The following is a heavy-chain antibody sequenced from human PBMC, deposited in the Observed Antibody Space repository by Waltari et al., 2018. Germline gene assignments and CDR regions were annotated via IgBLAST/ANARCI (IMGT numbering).Heavy chain of an antibody. CDR1: ADSIRSNKW. D-gene: IGHD2-15*01. CDR2: IYQSGGT. V-gene: IGHV4-4*02. CDR3: ARYEDLYGMDV. Sequence: QVQLQESGPGLVKPSGTLSLTCVVSADSIRSNKWWTWVRQPPGKGLEGIGEIYQSGGTTYNPSLKGRVTMSIDMSKKQLSLRLTSVTTADTAMYYCARYEDLYGMDVWGQGTTVTVSS. J-gene: IGHJ6*02.